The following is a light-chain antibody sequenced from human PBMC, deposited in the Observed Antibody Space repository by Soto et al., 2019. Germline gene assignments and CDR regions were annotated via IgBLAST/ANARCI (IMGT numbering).Light chain of an antibody. J-gene: IGLJ3*02. CDR2: DGT. CDR3: SSYTTSNSWV. CDR1: SSDIGTSKY. Sequence: QPASVSGSPGQSITISCTGSSSDIGTSKYVSWYQQHPDKAPKIIIYDGTDRPLGVSNRFSASKSGTTASLTISGLQAEDEADYYCSSYTTSNSWVFGGGTKLTVL. V-gene: IGLV2-14*01.